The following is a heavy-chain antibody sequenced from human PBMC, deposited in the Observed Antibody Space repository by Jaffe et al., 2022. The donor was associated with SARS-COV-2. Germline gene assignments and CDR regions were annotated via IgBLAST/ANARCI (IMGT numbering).Heavy chain of an antibody. CDR3: ASAVSGYSGWPFDY. Sequence: EVQLVVSGGGLIQPGGSLRLSCAASGFTVSNTFMTWVRQAPGEGLEWVSVLYSGGDTYYADSVKGRFTISRDSSKNTLYLQMNSLRDEDTAVYYCASAVSGYSGWPFDYWGQGTLVTVSS. D-gene: IGHD3-22*01. V-gene: IGHV3-53*01. CDR2: LYSGGDT. J-gene: IGHJ4*02. CDR1: GFTVSNTF.